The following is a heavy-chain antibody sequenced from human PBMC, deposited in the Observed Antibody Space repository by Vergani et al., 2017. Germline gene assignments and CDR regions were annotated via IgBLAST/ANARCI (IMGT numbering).Heavy chain of an antibody. CDR3: ARELSYYYGSGSDDYNPYYYEGMDV. CDR2: VYTSGTT. Sequence: QVQLQESGPRLVRPSETLSLTCTVSGGSINTGSYYWSWLRQPAGKGLEWIGRVYTSGTTNYKPSLKSRVTILVDRSKRQLSLKLTSVTAGDTAVYFCARELSYYYGSGSDDYNPYYYEGMDVWGPGTTVTVSS. CDR1: GGSINTGSYY. D-gene: IGHD3-10*01. V-gene: IGHV4-61*02. J-gene: IGHJ6*02.